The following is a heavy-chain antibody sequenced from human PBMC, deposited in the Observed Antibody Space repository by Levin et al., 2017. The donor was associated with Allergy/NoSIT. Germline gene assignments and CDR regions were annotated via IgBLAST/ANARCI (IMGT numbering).Heavy chain of an antibody. CDR2: ISWNSGKI. Sequence: GGSLRLSCAASGFTFDDYAMHWVRQTPGRGLEWVSGISWNSGKIGYGDSMKGRFSISRDSAKSSLYLQMNSLRVEDTALYYCARTRGFSFGLNGFDMWGQGTMVTVSS. J-gene: IGHJ3*02. V-gene: IGHV3-9*01. CDR1: GFTFDDYA. D-gene: IGHD3/OR15-3a*01. CDR3: ARTRGFSFGLNGFDM.